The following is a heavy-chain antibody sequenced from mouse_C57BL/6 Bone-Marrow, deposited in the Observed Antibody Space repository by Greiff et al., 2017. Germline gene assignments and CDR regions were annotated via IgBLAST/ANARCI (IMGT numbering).Heavy chain of an antibody. D-gene: IGHD1-1*01. V-gene: IGHV1-77*01. J-gene: IGHJ2*01. Sequence: VQLQQSGAELVKPGASVKISCKASGYTFTDSYINWVKQRPGQGLAWIGKIGPGRGSTYYNEQFKGKATLTADKSSSTAFMQRSSLESEDSAVSFCASYYGSSYSYYFDYWGQGTTLTVSS. CDR1: GYTFTDSY. CDR2: IGPGRGST. CDR3: ASYYGSSYSYYFDY.